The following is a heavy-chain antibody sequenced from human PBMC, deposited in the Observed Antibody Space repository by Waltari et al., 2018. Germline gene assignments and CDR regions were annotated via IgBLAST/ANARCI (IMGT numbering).Heavy chain of an antibody. CDR2: IQQNGSEK. CDR1: GFTFSRSW. V-gene: IGHV3-7*01. Sequence: EVQLVESGGDLVQPGGSLRLSCAASGFTFSRSWMTWVRQAPGKGLEWVGKIQQNGSEKWYADSVRGRFTISRDNAMNSLYLQMNSLRVEDTAVYYCARDLVATPPWGQGTLVTVSS. CDR3: ARDLVATPP. J-gene: IGHJ5*02. D-gene: IGHD2-21*02.